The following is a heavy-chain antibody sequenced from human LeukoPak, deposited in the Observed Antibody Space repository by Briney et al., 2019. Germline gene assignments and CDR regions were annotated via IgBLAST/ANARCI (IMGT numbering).Heavy chain of an antibody. Sequence: PGGSLRLSCAGSGFTLSSHGMHWVRQAPGKGLEWVAAISYDGSKQYYADSVKGRFTISRDNAKNSLYLQMNSLRAEDTAVYYCARDGVDSSGYYYGSVAFDIWGQGTMVTVSS. D-gene: IGHD3-22*01. V-gene: IGHV3-30*03. J-gene: IGHJ3*02. CDR1: GFTLSSHG. CDR3: ARDGVDSSGYYYGSVAFDI. CDR2: ISYDGSKQ.